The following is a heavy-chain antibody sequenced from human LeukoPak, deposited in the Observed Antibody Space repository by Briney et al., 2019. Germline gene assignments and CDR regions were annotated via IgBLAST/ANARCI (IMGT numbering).Heavy chain of an antibody. CDR2: INWNGGSI. J-gene: IGHJ4*02. CDR1: GFTFDNYG. Sequence: GGSLRLSCAASGFTFDNYGLSWVRQAPGKGLEWVSGINWNGGSIGYADSVKGRFAISRDNAKNSLYLQMNSLRAEDTALYYCAKDYRYYYDSSGYIDYWGQGALVTVSS. V-gene: IGHV3-20*04. CDR3: AKDYRYYYDSSGYIDY. D-gene: IGHD3-22*01.